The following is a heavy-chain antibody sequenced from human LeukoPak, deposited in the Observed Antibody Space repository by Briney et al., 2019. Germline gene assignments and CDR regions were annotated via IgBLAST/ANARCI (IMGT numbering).Heavy chain of an antibody. CDR3: ARVNSSSWYYFDY. V-gene: IGHV4-38-2*02. D-gene: IGHD6-13*01. CDR1: GYSISSGYY. CDR2: IYHSGSP. Sequence: SETLSLTCTVSGYSISSGYYWGWIRQPPGKGLEWIGSIYHSGSPYYNPSLKSRVTISVDTSKNQFSLKLSSVTAADTAVYYCARVNSSSWYYFDYWGQGNLGTVSS. J-gene: IGHJ4*02.